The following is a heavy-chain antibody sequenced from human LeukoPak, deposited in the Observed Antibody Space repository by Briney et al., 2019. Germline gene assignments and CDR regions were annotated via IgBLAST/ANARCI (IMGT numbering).Heavy chain of an antibody. CDR3: ARISGSLDALDI. J-gene: IGHJ3*02. Sequence: SETLSLTCAVYGGSFSGYYWSWIRQPPGKGLEWIGEINHSGSTNYNPSLKSRVTISVDTSKNQFSLKLSSVTAADTAVYYCARISGSLDALDIWGQGTMVTVSS. D-gene: IGHD6-19*01. CDR1: GGSFSGYY. V-gene: IGHV4-34*01. CDR2: INHSGST.